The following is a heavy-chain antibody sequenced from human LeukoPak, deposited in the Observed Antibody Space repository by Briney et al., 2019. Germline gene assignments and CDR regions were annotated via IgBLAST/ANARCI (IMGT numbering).Heavy chain of an antibody. Sequence: GGSLRLSCAAAGFNFSSHGMHWVRQAPGKGLEWVTFIRYDGSNKYYTDSVKGRFTIFRDNSKNTLFLQMDSLRAADTAVYYCAKDLGGGSYYGDALDIWGQGTMVTVSS. CDR2: IRYDGSNK. CDR3: AKDLGGGSYYGDALDI. D-gene: IGHD1-26*01. J-gene: IGHJ3*02. V-gene: IGHV3-30*02. CDR1: GFNFSSHG.